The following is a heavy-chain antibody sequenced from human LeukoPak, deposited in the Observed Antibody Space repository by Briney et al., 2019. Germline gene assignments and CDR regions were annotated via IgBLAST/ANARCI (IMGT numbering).Heavy chain of an antibody. CDR1: GYTFTSFG. V-gene: IGHV1-18*01. Sequence: ASVKVSCKASGYTFTSFGITWVRQAPGQGLEWMGWITSYNKNTKYAQKFQGRVTMTTDTSTTTAYMELRSLKSDDTAVYYCARGVVTGNYWGQGTLVTVSS. D-gene: IGHD3-16*01. J-gene: IGHJ4*02. CDR3: ARGVVTGNY. CDR2: ITSYNKNT.